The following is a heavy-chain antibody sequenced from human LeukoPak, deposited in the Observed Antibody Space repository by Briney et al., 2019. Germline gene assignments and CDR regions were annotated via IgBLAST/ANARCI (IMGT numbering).Heavy chain of an antibody. CDR1: GFTFSSYG. CDR3: AKEAWIYAFDI. Sequence: GGSLRLSCAASGFTFSSYGMHWVRQAPGKGLEWVAVISYDGSNKYYADSVKGRFTISRDNSKNTLYLQMNSLRGEDTAVYYCAKEAWIYAFDIWGQGTMVTVSS. V-gene: IGHV3-30*18. D-gene: IGHD1-1*01. J-gene: IGHJ3*02. CDR2: ISYDGSNK.